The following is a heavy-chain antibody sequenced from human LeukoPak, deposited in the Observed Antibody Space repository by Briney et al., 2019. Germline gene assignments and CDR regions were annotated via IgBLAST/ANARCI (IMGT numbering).Heavy chain of an antibody. CDR2: ISSSGSYI. Sequence: GGSLRLSCAASGFAFSSYTMNWVRQAPGKGLEWVSSISSSGSYIYYADSVKGRFTISRDNSRNTLYLKMNSLRAEDTAVYYCAKDLVYWGQYSWGQGTLVTVSS. CDR3: AKDLVYWGQYS. D-gene: IGHD1-26*01. CDR1: GFAFSSYT. V-gene: IGHV3-21*01. J-gene: IGHJ4*02.